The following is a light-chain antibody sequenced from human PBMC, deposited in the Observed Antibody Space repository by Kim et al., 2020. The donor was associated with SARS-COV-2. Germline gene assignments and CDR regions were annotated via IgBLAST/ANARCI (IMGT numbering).Light chain of an antibody. V-gene: IGLV3-1*01. Sequence: SYELTQPPSVSVSPGQTDSITCAGDKLGDKYACWYQQKPGQSPVLVIYQDSKRPSGIPERFSGSNSGNTATLTISGTQAMDEADYYCQAWDSSTQVFGGG. CDR1: KLGDKY. CDR2: QDS. CDR3: QAWDSSTQV. J-gene: IGLJ2*01.